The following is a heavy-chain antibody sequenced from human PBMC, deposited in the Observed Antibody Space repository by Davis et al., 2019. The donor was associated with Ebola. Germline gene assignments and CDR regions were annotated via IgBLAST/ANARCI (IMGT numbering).Heavy chain of an antibody. Sequence: LSLTCAVYGGSFSDYYMSWIRQAPGKGLEWVSYISSSSSYTNYADSVKGRFTISRDNAKNSLYLQMNSLRAEDTAVYYCARDYYDSSGYYDYWGQGTLVTVSS. V-gene: IGHV3-11*06. CDR1: GGSFSDYY. CDR2: ISSSSSYT. J-gene: IGHJ4*02. CDR3: ARDYYDSSGYYDY. D-gene: IGHD3-22*01.